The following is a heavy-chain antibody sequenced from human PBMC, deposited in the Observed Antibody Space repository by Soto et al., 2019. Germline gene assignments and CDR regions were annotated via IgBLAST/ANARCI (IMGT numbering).Heavy chain of an antibody. CDR2: IYYSGST. D-gene: IGHD2-21*02. V-gene: IGHV4-59*01. Sequence: SETLSLTCTVSGGSISSYYWSWIRQPPGKGLEWVGYIYYSGSTNYNPSLKSRVTISVDTSKNQFSLKLSSVTAADTAVYYCARVVVVTAIQREDAFDIWGQGTMVTVSS. CDR1: GGSISSYY. CDR3: ARVVVVTAIQREDAFDI. J-gene: IGHJ3*02.